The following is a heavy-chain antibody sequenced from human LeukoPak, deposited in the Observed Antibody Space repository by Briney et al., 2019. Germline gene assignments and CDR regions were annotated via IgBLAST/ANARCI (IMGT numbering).Heavy chain of an antibody. V-gene: IGHV3-7*01. J-gene: IGHJ4*02. CDR1: GFTFSSTW. CDR2: ISQDGSDR. D-gene: IGHD2-15*01. CDR3: ARDRDCGDGGCYPHFDY. Sequence: GGSLRLSCAASGFTFSSTWMSWVRQSPGKGLEWVANISQDGSDRYYIDSVRGRFTISRDNAKNSLSLQMNSLRVEDTAVYYCARDRDCGDGGCYPHFDYWGQGVQVTVSS.